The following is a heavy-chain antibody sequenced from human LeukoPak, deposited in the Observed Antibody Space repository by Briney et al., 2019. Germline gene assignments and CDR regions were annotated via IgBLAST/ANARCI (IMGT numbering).Heavy chain of an antibody. D-gene: IGHD1-26*01. CDR1: GFTFSRYA. V-gene: IGHV3-23*01. CDR2: ISGSGGST. Sequence: GGSLRLSCAASGFTFSRYAMSWVRQAPGKGLEWASGISGSGGSTYYADSVKGRFTISRGNAKNFLYLQMNSLRDEDTAVYYCARGVNSGNYNYWYFDLWGRGTLVTVSS. CDR3: ARGVNSGNYNYWYFDL. J-gene: IGHJ2*01.